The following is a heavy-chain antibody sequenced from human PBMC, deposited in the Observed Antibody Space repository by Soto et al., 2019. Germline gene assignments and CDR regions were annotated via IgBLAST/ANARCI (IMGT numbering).Heavy chain of an antibody. V-gene: IGHV3-74*01. Sequence: EVQLVESGGGLVQPGGSLRLSCAASGFTFSSYWMHWVRQAPGKGLVWVSRINSDGSSTSYADSVKGRFTISRDNAKNTLYLQMNSLRAEDTAVYYCARFIGYCSGGSCKSTVTTSDYWGQGTLVTVSS. CDR2: INSDGSST. J-gene: IGHJ4*02. CDR1: GFTFSSYW. D-gene: IGHD2-15*01. CDR3: ARFIGYCSGGSCKSTVTTSDY.